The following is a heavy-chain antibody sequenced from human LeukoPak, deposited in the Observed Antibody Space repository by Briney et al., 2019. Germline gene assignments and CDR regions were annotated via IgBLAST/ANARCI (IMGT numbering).Heavy chain of an antibody. V-gene: IGHV3-48*04. CDR2: ISSGSSTI. CDR1: GFTFSGYS. J-gene: IGHJ4*02. Sequence: GGSLRLSCAASGFTFSGYSMNWVRQAPGKGLEWVSYISSGSSTIFYADSVKGRFTISRDNAKNSLYLQMNSLRAEDTAVYYCARETQYYFDYWGQGTLVTVSS. CDR3: ARETQYYFDY.